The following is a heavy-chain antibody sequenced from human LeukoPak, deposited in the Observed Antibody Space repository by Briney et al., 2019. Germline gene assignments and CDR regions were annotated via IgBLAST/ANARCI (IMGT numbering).Heavy chain of an antibody. Sequence: ASVKVSCKASGHTFIGYYIHWVRQAPGLGLEWMGWINPNSGGTSSAQKFQGRLTMTRDTSISTAYMEVTTLRSDDTAVYYCARALTETSFYYMDVWGKGTTVTVSS. CDR3: ARALTETSFYYMDV. D-gene: IGHD1-7*01. CDR2: INPNSGGT. V-gene: IGHV1-2*02. CDR1: GHTFIGYY. J-gene: IGHJ6*03.